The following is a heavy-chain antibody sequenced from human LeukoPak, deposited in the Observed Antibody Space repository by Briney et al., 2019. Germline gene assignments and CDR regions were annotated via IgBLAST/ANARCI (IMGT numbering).Heavy chain of an antibody. CDR1: GFAFSSYW. CDR3: ARLGGSYYTY. Sequence: GGSLRLSCVASGFAFSSYWRTWVRQAPGKGLEWVANIKQDGGGEYYVDSVKGRFTISRDNAKNSLFLQMNSLRVEDTAVYYCARLGGSYYTYWGQGTLVTVSS. CDR2: IKQDGGGE. V-gene: IGHV3-7*01. D-gene: IGHD1-26*01. J-gene: IGHJ4*02.